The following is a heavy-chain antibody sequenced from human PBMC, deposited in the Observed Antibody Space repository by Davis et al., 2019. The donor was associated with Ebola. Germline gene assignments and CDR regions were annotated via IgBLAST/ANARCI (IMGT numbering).Heavy chain of an antibody. CDR3: ATQTFYDFWSGFSWFDP. Sequence: SVKVSCKASGGTFSSYTISWVRQAPGQGLEWMGRIIPILGIANYAQRFRGRVTITADESTSTAYMELSSLKYEDTAIYYCATQTFYDFWSGFSWFDPWGQGTLVSVSS. J-gene: IGHJ5*02. D-gene: IGHD3-3*01. CDR1: GGTFSSYT. CDR2: IIPILGIA. V-gene: IGHV1-69*02.